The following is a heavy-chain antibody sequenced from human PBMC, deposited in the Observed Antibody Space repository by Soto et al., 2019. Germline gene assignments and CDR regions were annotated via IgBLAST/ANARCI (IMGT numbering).Heavy chain of an antibody. CDR1: GFTFSTYA. V-gene: IGHV3-23*01. Sequence: EVQLLESGGGLVQPGGSLRPSCAASGFTFSTYAMGWVRQAPGKGLEWVSAISGDGGNTYYADSVKGRFTISRDNSKNTLYLKMNSLRAENTAVYNGAKAVHPCDGGKCYFVYGGKESLVTVPS. CDR3: AKAVHPCDGGKCYFVY. D-gene: IGHD2-21*01. J-gene: IGHJ4*02. CDR2: ISGDGGNT.